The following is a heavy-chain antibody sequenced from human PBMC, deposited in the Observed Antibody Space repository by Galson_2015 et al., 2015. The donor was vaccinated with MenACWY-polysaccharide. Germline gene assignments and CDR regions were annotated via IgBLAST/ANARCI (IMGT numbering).Heavy chain of an antibody. J-gene: IGHJ6*02. D-gene: IGHD4-17*01. CDR3: ARIQGVTTVTSRRVYYYGMDV. CDR1: GFSLSTSGMC. CDR2: IGWDDDK. Sequence: SGFSLSTSGMCVSWIRQPPGKALEWLARIGWDDDKYYSTSLKTRLTISKDTSKNQVVLTMTNMDPVDTATYYCARIQGVTTVTSRRVYYYGMDVWGQGTTVTVSS. V-gene: IGHV2-70*11.